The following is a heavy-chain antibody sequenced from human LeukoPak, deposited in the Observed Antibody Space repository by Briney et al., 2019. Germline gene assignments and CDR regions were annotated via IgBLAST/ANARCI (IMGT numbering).Heavy chain of an antibody. J-gene: IGHJ4*02. V-gene: IGHV3-7*01. CDR2: INQDGSQK. Sequence: GGSLGLSCAASGFPLTSYWMTWVRQAPGKGLEWVANINQDGSQKYCVDSVKGRFTISRDNAKNSLYLQMNSLRAEDTAVYYCARPSPNYFGSGSYYRADYWGQGTLLTVSS. D-gene: IGHD3-10*01. CDR1: GFPLTSYW. CDR3: ARPSPNYFGSGSYYRADY.